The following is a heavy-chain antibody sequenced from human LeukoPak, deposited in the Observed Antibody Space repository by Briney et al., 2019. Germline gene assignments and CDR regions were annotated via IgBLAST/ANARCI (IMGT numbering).Heavy chain of an antibody. CDR3: ARPYCSGGSCYSPPDY. J-gene: IGHJ4*02. Sequence: GGSLRLSCEVSGVTFSDFWMTWVHQAPGKGLEWVANINQDESERNYVDSVKGRFTISRDNAKSSLYLQMNSLRAEDTAVYYCARPYCSGGSCYSPPDYWGQGTLVTVSS. CDR1: GVTFSDFW. V-gene: IGHV3-7*01. D-gene: IGHD2-15*01. CDR2: INQDESER.